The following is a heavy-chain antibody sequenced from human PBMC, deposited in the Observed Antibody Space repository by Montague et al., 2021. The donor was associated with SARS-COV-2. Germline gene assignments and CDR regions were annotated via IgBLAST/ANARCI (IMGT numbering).Heavy chain of an antibody. D-gene: IGHD6-19*01. V-gene: IGHV6-1*01. Sequence: CAVSGDSVSSNSVAWSWIRQSPPRGLEWLGRTYHRSKWYSDYAPSVRGRLTVNPDASKNEFSLELNYVTPEDTAVYYCVRYSGWFYFDFWGQGTLVTVSS. CDR2: TYHRSKWYS. CDR3: VRYSGWFYFDF. J-gene: IGHJ4*02. CDR1: GDSVSSNSVA.